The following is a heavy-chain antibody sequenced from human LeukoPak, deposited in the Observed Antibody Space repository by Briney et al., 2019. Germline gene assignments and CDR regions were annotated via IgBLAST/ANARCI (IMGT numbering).Heavy chain of an antibody. Sequence: GGSLRLSCAASRFTFSAYWMSWVRQAPGRGLEWVANIKQDGSEKYYVDSVEGRFTISRDNAKNTLFLQMNSLRVEDTAVYCGARRGSTDYWGQGTLVTVSS. CDR1: RFTFSAYW. D-gene: IGHD3-10*01. CDR2: IKQDGSEK. V-gene: IGHV3-7*03. J-gene: IGHJ4*02. CDR3: ARRGSTDY.